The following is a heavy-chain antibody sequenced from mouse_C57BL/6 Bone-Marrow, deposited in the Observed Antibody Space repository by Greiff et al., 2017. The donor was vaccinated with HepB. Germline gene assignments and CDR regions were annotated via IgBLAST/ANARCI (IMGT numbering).Heavy chain of an antibody. CDR2: IHPNSGST. V-gene: IGHV1-64*01. Sequence: VQLQQPGAELVKPGASVKLSCKASGYTFTSYWMHWVKQRPGQGLEWIGMIHPNSGSTNYNEKFKSKATLTVDKSSSTAYMQLSSLTSEDSAVYYCARGYYGLYYYAMDYWGQGTSVTVSS. CDR3: ARGYYGLYYYAMDY. J-gene: IGHJ4*01. D-gene: IGHD1-1*01. CDR1: GYTFTSYW.